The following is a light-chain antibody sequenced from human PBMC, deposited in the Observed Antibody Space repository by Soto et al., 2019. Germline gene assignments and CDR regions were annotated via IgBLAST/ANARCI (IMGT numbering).Light chain of an antibody. CDR3: QQSFSPLLT. V-gene: IGKV1-39*01. Sequence: DIQMAQSPSSVSASVGDRVTITCRASQTLNNYLTWFQQKPGKAPKVLIYAASTLQSGVPSRFSGSGSGAEFTLTISSLQPEDFATYYWQQSFSPLLTFGGGTKVEIK. J-gene: IGKJ4*01. CDR2: AAS. CDR1: QTLNNY.